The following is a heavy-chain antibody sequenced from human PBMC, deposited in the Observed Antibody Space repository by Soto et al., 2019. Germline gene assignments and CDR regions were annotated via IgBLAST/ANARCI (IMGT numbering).Heavy chain of an antibody. J-gene: IGHJ6*02. CDR3: ARARMVRGVIYYYGMDV. Sequence: QVQLQESGPGLVKSSQTLSLTCAVSGGSISSGGNYWSWIRQHPGKGLEGIGYICYSGRTYYNPSLNIRLTISVDTSKNAFSLKLNSVTAADTAVYYCARARMVRGVIYYYGMDVWGQGTTVTVSS. D-gene: IGHD3-10*01. CDR2: ICYSGRT. V-gene: IGHV4-31*11. CDR1: GGSISSGGNY.